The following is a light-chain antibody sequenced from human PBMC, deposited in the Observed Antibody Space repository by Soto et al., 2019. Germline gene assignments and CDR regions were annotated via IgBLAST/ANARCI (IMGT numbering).Light chain of an antibody. J-gene: IGKJ1*01. V-gene: IGKV3-20*01. CDR3: QQYGTTPQT. CDR2: STS. Sequence: EIVLTQSPGTLSLSPGERATLSCRASQSVTSGYLAWYRQKPGQAPGLLIYSTSRRASGIPDRFSGSGSRTEFTLTISRLEPEDFAVYFCQQYGTTPQTFGQGTKVDIK. CDR1: QSVTSGY.